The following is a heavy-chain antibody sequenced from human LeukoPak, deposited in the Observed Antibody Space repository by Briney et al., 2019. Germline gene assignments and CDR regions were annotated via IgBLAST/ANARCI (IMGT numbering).Heavy chain of an antibody. J-gene: IGHJ4*02. D-gene: IGHD3-3*01. CDR2: ISWNSGSI. Sequence: GGSLRLSCAASGFTFDDYAMHWVRQAPGKGLEWVSGISWNSGSIGYADSVKGRFTISRDNSKNTLYLQMNSLRAEDTAVYYCAKDQVFRFLAVFDYWGQGTLVTVSS. CDR3: AKDQVFRFLAVFDY. V-gene: IGHV3-9*01. CDR1: GFTFDDYA.